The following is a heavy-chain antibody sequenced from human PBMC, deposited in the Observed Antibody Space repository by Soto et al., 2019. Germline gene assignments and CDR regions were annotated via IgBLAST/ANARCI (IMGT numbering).Heavy chain of an antibody. J-gene: IGHJ6*02. CDR2: ISYDGSDK. Sequence: LRLSCAASGFTFSSYGMHWVRQAPGKGLEWVAIISYDGSDKSYADSVKGRFTISRDNSKNTLYLQMSSLRPEDTAMYYCARYWHSDSLNYYRGMDVWGQGTTVTVSS. D-gene: IGHD5-18*01. CDR3: ARYWHSDSLNYYRGMDV. V-gene: IGHV3-30*03. CDR1: GFTFSSYG.